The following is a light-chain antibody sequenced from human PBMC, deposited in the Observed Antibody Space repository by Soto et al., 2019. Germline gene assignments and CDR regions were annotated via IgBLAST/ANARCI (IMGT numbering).Light chain of an antibody. CDR2: GNN. Sequence: QSVLPQPPSASGTPGQRVTITCSGSSSNIGSNTVNWYQQLPGTAPKLLIYGNNQRPSGVPDRFSGSKSGTSDSLAISGLQSEADADYPCAAWDDSLNGLVVFGGGTKVTVL. CDR1: SSNIGSNT. V-gene: IGLV1-44*01. J-gene: IGLJ2*01. CDR3: AAWDDSLNGLVV.